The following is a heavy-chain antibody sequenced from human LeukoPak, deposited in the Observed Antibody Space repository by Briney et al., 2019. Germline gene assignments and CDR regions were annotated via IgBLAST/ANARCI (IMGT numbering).Heavy chain of an antibody. Sequence: ASVKVSCKTSDYTFTNYGISWVRQAPGQGLEWMGWISAYSGHTNYAQRLQGRVTMTTDTSTSTAYMELRSLRSDDTAVYYCARDGRYFDWLLSIDYWGQGTLVTVSS. V-gene: IGHV1-18*01. CDR1: DYTFTNYG. D-gene: IGHD3-9*01. CDR3: ARDGRYFDWLLSIDY. CDR2: ISAYSGHT. J-gene: IGHJ4*02.